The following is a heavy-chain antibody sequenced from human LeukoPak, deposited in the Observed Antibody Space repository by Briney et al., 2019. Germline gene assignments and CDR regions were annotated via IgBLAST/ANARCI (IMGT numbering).Heavy chain of an antibody. V-gene: IGHV4-59*12. CDR1: GGSISSYY. Sequence: SETLSLTCTVSGGSISSYYWSWIRQPPGKGLEWIGYIYYSGSTNYNPSLKSRVTISVDTSKNQFSLKLSSVTAADTAVYYCARARHGYIYGYRPNELGHFFDYWGQGTLVTVSS. D-gene: IGHD5-18*01. CDR2: IYYSGST. CDR3: ARARHGYIYGYRPNELGHFFDY. J-gene: IGHJ4*02.